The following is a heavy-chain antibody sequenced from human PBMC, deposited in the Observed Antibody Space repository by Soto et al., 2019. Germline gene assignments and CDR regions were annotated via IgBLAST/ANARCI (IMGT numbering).Heavy chain of an antibody. J-gene: IGHJ6*02. CDR2: LSSHGDTT. CDR1: GFTFSSYP. Sequence: EVQLLESGGGLVQPGESLRLSCAVSGFTFSSYPMGCVRHAPGKGLDWVSILSSHGDTTYYADSVKGRFTISGDTSKNTVYLQINSPTAEDTATYYGAKAEGLRSLGTLPGGLYVWGQGTTVTLSS. D-gene: IGHD3-3*01. V-gene: IGHV3-23*01. CDR3: AKAEGLRSLGTLPGGLYV.